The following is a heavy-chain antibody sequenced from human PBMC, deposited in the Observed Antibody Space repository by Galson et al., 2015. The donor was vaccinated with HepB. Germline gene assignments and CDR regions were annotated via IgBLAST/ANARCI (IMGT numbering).Heavy chain of an antibody. CDR1: GSGYIFTNYW. CDR2: IYPGDSET. J-gene: IGHJ4*02. Sequence: QSGAEVKKPGESLQISCKGSGSGYIFTNYWIAWVRQTPGKGLEWMGIIYPGDSETKYSPSFQGQVTISADKSISTAYLQWNSLKASDTAMYYCARRRNTGYYIDYWGQGTLVTVSS. V-gene: IGHV5-51*01. CDR3: ARRRNTGYYIDY. D-gene: IGHD3-9*01.